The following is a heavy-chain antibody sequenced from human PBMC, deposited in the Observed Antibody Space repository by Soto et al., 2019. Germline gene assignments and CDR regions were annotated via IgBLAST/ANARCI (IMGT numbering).Heavy chain of an antibody. CDR3: ARWKRDIVVVVAATDTDAFDI. CDR2: ISSSGSTI. D-gene: IGHD2-15*01. J-gene: IGHJ3*02. CDR1: GFTFSSYE. V-gene: IGHV3-48*03. Sequence: EVQLVESGGGLVQPGGSLRLSCAASGFTFSSYEMNWVRQAPGKGLEWVSYISSSGSTIYYADSVKGRFTIPRDNAKNSLYLQMNSLRAEDTAVYYCARWKRDIVVVVAATDTDAFDIWGQGTMVTVSS.